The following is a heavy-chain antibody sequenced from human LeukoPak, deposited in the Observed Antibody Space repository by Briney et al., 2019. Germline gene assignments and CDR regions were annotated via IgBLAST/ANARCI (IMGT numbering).Heavy chain of an antibody. Sequence: GGSLRLSCTASGFTVSSNYMSWVRQAPGKGLEWVSVIYSGGNTYYADSVKGRFTISRDNSKNTLYLQMNSLRAEDTAVYCCARTYSGSYPLDYWGQGTLVTVSS. D-gene: IGHD1-26*01. CDR3: ARTYSGSYPLDY. CDR2: IYSGGNT. CDR1: GFTVSSNY. V-gene: IGHV3-53*01. J-gene: IGHJ4*02.